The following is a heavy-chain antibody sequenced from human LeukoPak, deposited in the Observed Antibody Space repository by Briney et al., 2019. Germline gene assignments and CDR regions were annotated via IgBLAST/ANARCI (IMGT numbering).Heavy chain of an antibody. D-gene: IGHD1-20*01. CDR2: ISGSGGST. J-gene: IGHJ4*02. CDR3: AKPKDNSLYCFDY. V-gene: IGHV3-23*01. CDR1: AFXFRSYA. Sequence: GGSLRLSCAASAFXFRSYAISWVRQAGGKGLKWVSAISGSGGSTYYADSVKGRFTISRDNSKNTLYLQMSSLRAEDTAVYYCAKPKDNSLYCFDYWGQGTLVTVSS.